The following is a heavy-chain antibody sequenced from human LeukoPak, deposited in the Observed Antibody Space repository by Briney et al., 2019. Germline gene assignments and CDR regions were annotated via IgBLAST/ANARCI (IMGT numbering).Heavy chain of an antibody. D-gene: IGHD6-6*01. Sequence: GGSLRLSCAASGFTFSSYSMNWVRQAPGKGLEWVSSIRSSSSYIYYADSVKGRLTISRDNAKNSLYLQMNSLRAEDTAVYYCARAGYSSSSFVGYWGQGTLVTVSS. CDR1: GFTFSSYS. J-gene: IGHJ4*02. CDR2: IRSSSSYI. CDR3: ARAGYSSSSFVGY. V-gene: IGHV3-21*01.